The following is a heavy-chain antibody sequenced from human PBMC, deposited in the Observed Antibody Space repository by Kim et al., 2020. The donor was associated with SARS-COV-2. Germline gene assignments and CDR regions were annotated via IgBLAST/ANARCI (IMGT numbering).Heavy chain of an antibody. CDR2: ISGSGGST. CDR1: GFTFTSYA. Sequence: GGSLRLSCAASGFTFTSYAMSWVRQAPGKGLEWVSSISGSGGSTSYADSVKGLFTISRDNSQNMVYLQMNSLRAEDTAVYYCAKEWAAAGTSYFDYWGQGTLLTVSS. V-gene: IGHV3-23*01. D-gene: IGHD6-13*01. CDR3: AKEWAAAGTSYFDY. J-gene: IGHJ4*02.